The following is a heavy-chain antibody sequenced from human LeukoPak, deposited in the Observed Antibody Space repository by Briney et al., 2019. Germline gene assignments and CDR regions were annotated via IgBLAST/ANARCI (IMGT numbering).Heavy chain of an antibody. CDR3: ARVNIVSRWAYFQQ. CDR1: GFTFSVYH. Sequence: GASVKVSCKSAGFTFSVYHIHWVRQAPGQGLEWMGSINPKTGDTTLAHKFQDRVTITSDASIRTVYMELNSLRFDDTAVYFCARVNIVSRWAYFQQWGQGTLVSVSS. V-gene: IGHV1-2*02. J-gene: IGHJ1*01. CDR2: INPKTGDT. D-gene: IGHD2/OR15-2a*01.